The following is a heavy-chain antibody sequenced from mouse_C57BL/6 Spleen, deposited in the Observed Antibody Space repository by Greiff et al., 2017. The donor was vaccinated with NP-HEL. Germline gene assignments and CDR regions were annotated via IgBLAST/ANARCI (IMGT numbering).Heavy chain of an antibody. CDR1: GYTFTSYW. V-gene: IGHV1-69*01. CDR2: IDPSDSYT. J-gene: IGHJ3*01. D-gene: IGHD2-5*01. CDR3: ARDDSNYVRGLAY. Sequence: QVQLQQPGAELVMPGASVKLSCKASGYTFTSYWMHWVKQRPGQGLEWIGEIDPSDSYTNYNQKFKGKSTLTVDKSSSTAYMQLSSLTSEDSAVYYCARDDSNYVRGLAYWGQGTLVTVSA.